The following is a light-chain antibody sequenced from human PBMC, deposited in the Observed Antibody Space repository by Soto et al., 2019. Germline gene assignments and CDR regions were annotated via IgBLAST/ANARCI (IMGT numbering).Light chain of an antibody. V-gene: IGKV3-20*01. Sequence: FTQSPGTVSWFWRGVRSLHQEVSQIGNTNYLAWYQQRPGQPPRLLIYSVFTRANGTPDRFSGSGSGTDFTLNISRLAPEDSALYFCQHYGHPRWTFGPGTKVDIK. J-gene: IGKJ1*01. CDR3: QHYGHPRWT. CDR1: QIGNTNY. CDR2: SVF.